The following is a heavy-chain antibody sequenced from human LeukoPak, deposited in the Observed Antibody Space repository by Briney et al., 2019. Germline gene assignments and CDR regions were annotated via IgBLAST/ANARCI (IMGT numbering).Heavy chain of an antibody. D-gene: IGHD3-10*01. J-gene: IGHJ3*02. CDR3: ASAYYYASGAFDI. Sequence: GGSLRLSCAASGFTFSSYAMSWVRQAPGKGLEWVSAISGSGGSTYYADSVKGRFTISRDKSKNTLFLQMNSLRGEDTAVYYCASAYYYASGAFDIWGQGTMVTVSS. CDR1: GFTFSSYA. V-gene: IGHV3-23*01. CDR2: ISGSGGST.